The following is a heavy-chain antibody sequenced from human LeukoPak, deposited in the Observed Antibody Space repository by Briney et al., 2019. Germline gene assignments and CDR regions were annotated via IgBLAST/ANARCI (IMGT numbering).Heavy chain of an antibody. Sequence: GGSLRLSCAASGFTFDDYAMHWVRQAPGKGLEWVSGISWNSGSIGYADSVKGRFTISRDNAKNSLYLQMNSLRAEDTAVYYCARDYDSSGYYASYWGQGTLVTVSS. D-gene: IGHD3-22*01. CDR1: GFTFDDYA. CDR2: ISWNSGSI. V-gene: IGHV3-9*01. CDR3: ARDYDSSGYYASY. J-gene: IGHJ4*02.